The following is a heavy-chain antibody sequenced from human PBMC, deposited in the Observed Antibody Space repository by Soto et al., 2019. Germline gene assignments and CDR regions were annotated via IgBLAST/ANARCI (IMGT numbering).Heavy chain of an antibody. D-gene: IGHD1-1*01. V-gene: IGHV3-74*01. J-gene: IGHJ4*02. CDR2: ISDDGSTA. CDR3: ARGPRVSSTGTGAH. CDR1: GFTFSSYW. Sequence: GGSLRLSCAVSGFTFSSYWMHWVRQVPGKGLTWVSRISDDGSTATYADSVKGRFVISRDNAKNSLYLEMNTLRVDDSGLYYCARGPRVSSTGTGAHWGRGTLVTVSS.